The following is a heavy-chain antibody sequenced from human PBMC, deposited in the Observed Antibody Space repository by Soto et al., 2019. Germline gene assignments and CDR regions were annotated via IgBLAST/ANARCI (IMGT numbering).Heavy chain of an antibody. CDR2: INHSGST. CDR3: ARRPDGFDV. V-gene: IGHV4-34*01. D-gene: IGHD6-6*01. Sequence: QVQLQQWGAGLLRPSETLSLTCAVYDGSLSGYQWSWIRQPPGKGLEWIGEINHSGSTNYNPSLKSRATTSVDTSKNQFSLKVTSVTDADTAVYYCARRPDGFDVWGQGTMVTVSS. CDR1: DGSLSGYQ. J-gene: IGHJ3*01.